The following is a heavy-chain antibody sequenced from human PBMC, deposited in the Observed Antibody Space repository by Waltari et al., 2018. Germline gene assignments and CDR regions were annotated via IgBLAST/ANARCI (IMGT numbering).Heavy chain of an antibody. CDR3: ARGYYYGMDV. V-gene: IGHV4-38-2*01. J-gene: IGHJ6*02. Sequence: QVQLQESGPGLVKPSETLSLTCAVSGYSISSGYYWGWIRQPPGKGLEWIGSIYHSGSTYYNPSLKSRVTISVDTSKNQFSLKLSSVTAADTAVYYCARGYYYGMDVWGQGTTVTVSS. CDR2: IYHSGST. D-gene: IGHD3-10*01. CDR1: GYSISSGYY.